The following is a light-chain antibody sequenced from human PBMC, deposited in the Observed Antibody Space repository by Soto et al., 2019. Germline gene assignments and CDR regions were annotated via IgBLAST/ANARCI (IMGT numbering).Light chain of an antibody. CDR1: KLGDKY. V-gene: IGLV3-1*01. Sequence: SYELTQPPSVSVSPGRTASITCSGDKLGDKYACWYQQKPGQSPVLVIYQDSKRPSGIPERFSGSNSGNTATLTISGTQAMDEADYYCQAWDSSPSVVFGGGTKLTVL. J-gene: IGLJ2*01. CDR3: QAWDSSPSVV. CDR2: QDS.